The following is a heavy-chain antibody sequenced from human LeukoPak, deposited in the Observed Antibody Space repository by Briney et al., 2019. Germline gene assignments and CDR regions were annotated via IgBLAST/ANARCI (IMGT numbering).Heavy chain of an antibody. CDR1: GFTFSSTT. CDR3: ARDYRFGGFDP. Sequence: PGGSLRLPCVASGFTFSSTTMGWVRQAPGRGLEWVSSITAIDGRTYYADSVRGRFTISRDNAKNSLYLQMNSLRAEDTAVYYCARDYRFGGFDPWGQGTLVTVSS. V-gene: IGHV3-23*01. D-gene: IGHD3-10*01. J-gene: IGHJ5*02. CDR2: ITAIDGRT.